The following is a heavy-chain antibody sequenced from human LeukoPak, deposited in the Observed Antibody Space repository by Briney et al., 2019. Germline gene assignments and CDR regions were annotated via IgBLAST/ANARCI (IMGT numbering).Heavy chain of an antibody. J-gene: IGHJ4*02. CDR1: GFTFSSYA. Sequence: GGSLRLSCAASGFTFSSYAMSWVRQAPGKGLEWVSAISGSGGSTYYADSVKGRFTISRDNSKNTLYLQMNSLRAEDTAVYYCAKDLGAAAGTPADYFDYWGQGTLVTVSS. CDR2: ISGSGGST. D-gene: IGHD6-13*01. CDR3: AKDLGAAAGTPADYFDY. V-gene: IGHV3-23*01.